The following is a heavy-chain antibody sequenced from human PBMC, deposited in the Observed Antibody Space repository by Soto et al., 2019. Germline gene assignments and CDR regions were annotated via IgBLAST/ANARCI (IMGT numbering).Heavy chain of an antibody. D-gene: IGHD6-13*01. CDR2: IYYSGST. CDR3: ARAAHFSSPFRWFDP. CDR1: GGSISSGGYY. J-gene: IGHJ5*02. Sequence: QVQLQESGPGLVKPSQTLSLTCTVSGGSISSGGYYWSWIRQHPGKGLEWIGYIYYSGSTYYNPSLKSRVTVSGDTSKTQSSLKLSSVTAADTAVYYCARAAHFSSPFRWFDPWGQGTLVTVSS. V-gene: IGHV4-31*03.